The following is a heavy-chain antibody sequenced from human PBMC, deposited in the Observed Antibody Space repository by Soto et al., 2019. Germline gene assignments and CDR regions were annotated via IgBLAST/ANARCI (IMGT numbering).Heavy chain of an antibody. CDR3: ASNYAYAEGYYWYGIDV. CDR2: ISSYGSDT. CDR1: GYTVSRYW. V-gene: IGHV3-74*01. Sequence: GGSLRISCAACGYTVSRYWMDWVRQAPGKGLVWVSRISSYGSDTHYADSVKGRFTISRDNAKNTLYLQMNSLRADDTAVYYCASNYAYAEGYYWYGIDVWGQGTTLTVSS. D-gene: IGHD3-16*01. J-gene: IGHJ6*02.